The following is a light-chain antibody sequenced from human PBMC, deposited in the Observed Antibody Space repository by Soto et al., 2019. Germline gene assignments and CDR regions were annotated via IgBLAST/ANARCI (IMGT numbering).Light chain of an antibody. J-gene: IGKJ1*01. Sequence: DVVMTQSPLSLPVTLGQPASISCSSNQSLVHSDGIAYFSWFQQRPGRSPRRRIYKVSNRDSGVPARFSGRGAGTYFTLESSRVEAEDIGVYYCMQGTHWPRTFGQGTKVDIK. V-gene: IGKV2-30*02. CDR2: KVS. CDR3: MQGTHWPRT. CDR1: QSLVHSDGIAY.